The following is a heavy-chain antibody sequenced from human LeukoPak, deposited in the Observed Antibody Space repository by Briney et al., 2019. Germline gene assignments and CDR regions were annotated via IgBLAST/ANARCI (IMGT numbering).Heavy chain of an antibody. CDR2: IIPIFGAA. D-gene: IGHD3-3*01. V-gene: IGHV1-69*05. J-gene: IGHJ4*02. Sequence: ASVKVSCKASGGTFSSYGISWVRQAPGQGLEWMGGIIPIFGAANYAQKFQGRVTITTDESTRTAYMELSSLRSDDTAVYYCARDGNTLRFLEWFYWGQGTLVTVSS. CDR3: ARDGNTLRFLEWFY. CDR1: GGTFSSYG.